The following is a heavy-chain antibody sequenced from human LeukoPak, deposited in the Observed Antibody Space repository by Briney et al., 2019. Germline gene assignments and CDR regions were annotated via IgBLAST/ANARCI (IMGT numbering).Heavy chain of an antibody. CDR3: ATTYYDILTGYSGAFDV. CDR2: IYAGDSDT. J-gene: IGHJ3*01. Sequence: LGESLQISCKGSGYTFTSYWIGWVRQLPGKGLEWMGIIYAGDSDTRYSPSFQGRVTVSADKSITTAYLQWSSLKASDTAMYYCATTYYDILTGYSGAFDVWGQGTMVTVSS. D-gene: IGHD3-9*01. CDR1: GYTFTSYW. V-gene: IGHV5-51*01.